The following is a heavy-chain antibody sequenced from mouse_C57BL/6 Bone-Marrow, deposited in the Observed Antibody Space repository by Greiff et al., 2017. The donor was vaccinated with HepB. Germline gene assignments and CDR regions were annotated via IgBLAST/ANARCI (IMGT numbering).Heavy chain of an antibody. J-gene: IGHJ2*01. V-gene: IGHV1-50*01. CDR3: AVYYYGSSSYYFYD. CDR2: IDPSDSYT. Sequence: QVQLQQPGAELVKPGASVKLSCKASGYTFTSYWMQWVKQRPGQGLEWIGEIDPSDSYTNYNQKFKGKATLTVDTSSSTAYMQFSSLTSEDSAVYYCAVYYYGSSSYYFYDWGQGTTLTVSS. D-gene: IGHD1-1*01. CDR1: GYTFTSYW.